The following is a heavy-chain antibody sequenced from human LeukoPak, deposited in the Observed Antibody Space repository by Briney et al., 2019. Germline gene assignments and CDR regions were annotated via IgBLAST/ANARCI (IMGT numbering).Heavy chain of an antibody. CDR3: LFYCSGGSATDY. V-gene: IGHV1-2*06. D-gene: IGHD2-15*01. CDR1: GYTFTGYY. Sequence: ASVKVSCKASGYTFTGYYMHWLRQAPGQGLEWMGRINPNSGGTNYAQKFQGRDTITRDTSISTAYMELSRLRSDDTAVYYCLFYCSGGSATDYWGQGTLVTVSS. CDR2: INPNSGGT. J-gene: IGHJ4*02.